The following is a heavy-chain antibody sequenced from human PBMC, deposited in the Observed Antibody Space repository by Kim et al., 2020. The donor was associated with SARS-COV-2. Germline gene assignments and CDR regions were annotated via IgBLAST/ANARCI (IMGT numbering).Heavy chain of an antibody. CDR2: IKGKTDGGTT. CDR3: VGAFDI. D-gene: IGHD3-10*01. V-gene: IGHV3-15*01. J-gene: IGHJ3*02. CDR1: GFIFSNAW. Sequence: GGSLRLSCAASGFIFSNAWMRWVRQAPGKGLEWVGRIKGKTDGGTTDYAAPVKGRFTISSDDSKNMVYLQMNSLKTEDTALYYCVGAFDIWGQGTLVTVS.